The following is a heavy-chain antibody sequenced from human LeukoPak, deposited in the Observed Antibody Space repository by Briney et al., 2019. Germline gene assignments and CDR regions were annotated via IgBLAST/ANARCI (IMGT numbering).Heavy chain of an antibody. CDR1: GYTFTSYG. Sequence: ASVKVSCKASGYTFTSYGISWVRQAPGQGLEWMGWISAHNGNINYAQKLQGRVTMTKDISTNTAYMELRSLTSDDTAVYYCARDGYFDCWGQGTLVTVSS. CDR2: ISAHNGNI. CDR3: ARDGYFDC. V-gene: IGHV1-18*01. J-gene: IGHJ4*02.